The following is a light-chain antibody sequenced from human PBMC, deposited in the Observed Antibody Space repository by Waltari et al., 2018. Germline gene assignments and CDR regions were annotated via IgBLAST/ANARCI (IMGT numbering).Light chain of an antibody. Sequence: EIVLTQSPATLSVSPGERAPLSCRASQGVTSKLAWYHQTPGQPPSLLIYDASIRATGVPARFSGSGSGTEFTLTISRLQSEDFAVYYCLQYNNWPYTFGQGTKLEI. J-gene: IGKJ2*01. V-gene: IGKV3-15*01. CDR1: QGVTSK. CDR3: LQYNNWPYT. CDR2: DAS.